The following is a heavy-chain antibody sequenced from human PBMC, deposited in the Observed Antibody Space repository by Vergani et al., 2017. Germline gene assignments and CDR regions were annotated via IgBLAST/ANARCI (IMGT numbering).Heavy chain of an antibody. V-gene: IGHV1-8*01. CDR1: GYTFTSYD. Sequence: QVQLVQSGAEVKKPGASVKVSCKASGYTFTSYDINWVRQATGQGLEWMGWMNPNSGNTGYAQKFQGRVTITADESTSTAYMELSSLRSEDTAVYYCARVGIAVAGTDFDDYWGQGTLVTVSS. CDR2: MNPNSGNT. D-gene: IGHD6-19*01. J-gene: IGHJ4*02. CDR3: ARVGIAVAGTDFDDY.